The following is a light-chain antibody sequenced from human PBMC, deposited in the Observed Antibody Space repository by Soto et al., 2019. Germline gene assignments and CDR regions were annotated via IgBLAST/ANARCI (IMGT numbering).Light chain of an antibody. Sequence: EIVMAQSPATLSVSPGERVTLSCRASQSVNSKVAWYQQKPGQAPRLLIYGASTRATGIPARFSGSGSGTEFTLTISSLQSEDFAVYFCQQYSNWPRTFGQGTKVDIK. CDR1: QSVNSK. CDR3: QQYSNWPRT. V-gene: IGKV3-15*01. CDR2: GAS. J-gene: IGKJ1*01.